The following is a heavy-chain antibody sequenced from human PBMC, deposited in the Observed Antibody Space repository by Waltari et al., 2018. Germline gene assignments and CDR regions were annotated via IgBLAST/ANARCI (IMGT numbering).Heavy chain of an antibody. CDR2: IYPGGSDI. D-gene: IGHD2-21*02. V-gene: IGHV5-51*01. CDR1: GYSFTSYW. CDR3: ARLPTAFCGGDCGDAFDM. J-gene: IGHJ3*02. Sequence: EVQLVQSGSEVKKPGESLKISCKGSGYSFTSYWIGWVRQMPGRGLEWGGSIYPGGSDIRYSPSFQGQVTMSADKSISTAYLQWRSLKASDTAMLYCARLPTAFCGGDCGDAFDMWGQGTMVTVSS.